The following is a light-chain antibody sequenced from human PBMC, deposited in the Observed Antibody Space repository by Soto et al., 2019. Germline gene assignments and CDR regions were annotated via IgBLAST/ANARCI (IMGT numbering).Light chain of an antibody. CDR3: QHLNGYPIT. Sequence: ENLLTQSPGTLSLSPGEGATLSCRASRGVSANYLAWYQQKPGQAPTLLIYGASIRAAGIPDRFSGSGSGTDFTLTISSLQPEDFATYYCQHLNGYPITFGQGTRLEIK. J-gene: IGKJ5*01. CDR1: RGVSANY. CDR2: GAS. V-gene: IGKV3-20*01.